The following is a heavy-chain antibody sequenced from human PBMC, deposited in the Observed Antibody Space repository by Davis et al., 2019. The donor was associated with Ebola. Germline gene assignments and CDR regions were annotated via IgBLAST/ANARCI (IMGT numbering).Heavy chain of an antibody. V-gene: IGHV4-34*01. J-gene: IGHJ4*02. Sequence: SETLSLTCAAHGGPFSGFYWSWIRQPPAKGLDWLAEMDPSGTTNYNSSLKRRVTISIDTSNNQFSLKLISVTAADTAVYYCATRPPGDFWAGVFDYWGQGILVTVSS. CDR1: GGPFSGFY. CDR3: ATRPPGDFWAGVFDY. D-gene: IGHD3/OR15-3a*01. CDR2: MDPSGTT.